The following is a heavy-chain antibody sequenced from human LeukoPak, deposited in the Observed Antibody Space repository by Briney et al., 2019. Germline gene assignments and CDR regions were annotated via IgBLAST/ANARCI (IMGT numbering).Heavy chain of an antibody. V-gene: IGHV1-69*13. D-gene: IGHD3-10*01. CDR2: IIPIFGTA. Sequence: ASVKVSCKASRGTFSSYAISWVRQAPGQGLEWMGRIIPIFGTANYAQKFQGRVTITADESTSTAYMELSSLRSDDTAVYYCARGGSFGTYWGQGTLVTVSS. CDR3: ARGGSFGTY. J-gene: IGHJ4*02. CDR1: RGTFSSYA.